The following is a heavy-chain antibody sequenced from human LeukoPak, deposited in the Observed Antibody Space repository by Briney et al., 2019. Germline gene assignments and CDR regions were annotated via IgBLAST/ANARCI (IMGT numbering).Heavy chain of an antibody. CDR1: GGTFSSYA. CDR3: ARGGYVVPAAMRAPPKRHPKDNWFDP. J-gene: IGHJ5*02. D-gene: IGHD2-2*01. V-gene: IGHV1-69*05. CDR2: IIPIFGTA. Sequence: ASVKVSCKASGGTFSSYAISWVRQAPGQGLEWMGGIIPIFGTANYAQKFQGRVTITTDESTSTAYMELSSLRSEDTAVYYCARGGYVVPAAMRAPPKRHPKDNWFDPWGQGTLVTVSS.